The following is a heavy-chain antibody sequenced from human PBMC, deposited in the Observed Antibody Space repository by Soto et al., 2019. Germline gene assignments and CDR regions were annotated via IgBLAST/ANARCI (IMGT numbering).Heavy chain of an antibody. V-gene: IGHV1-24*01. CDR2: FDPEDGET. J-gene: IGHJ4*02. CDR3: ATGGILTGYYKFDY. Sequence: GASVKVSCKVSGYTLTELSMHWVRQAPGKGLEWMGGFDPEDGETIYAQKFQGRVTMTEDTSTDTAYMELSSLRSEDTAVYYCATGGILTGYYKFDYWGQGTLVTVSS. D-gene: IGHD3-9*01. CDR1: GYTLTELS.